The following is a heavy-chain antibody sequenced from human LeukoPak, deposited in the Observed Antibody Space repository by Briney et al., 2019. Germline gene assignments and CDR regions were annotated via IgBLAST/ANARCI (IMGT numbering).Heavy chain of an antibody. CDR1: GGSISSSSYY. D-gene: IGHD1-26*01. V-gene: IGHV4-39*01. Sequence: PSETLSLTCTVSGGSISSSSYYWGWIRQPPGKGLEWIGSIYYSGSTYYNPSLKSRVTISVDTSKNQFSLKLSSVTAADTAVYYCARVLGSYYHESYFQHWGQGTLVTVSS. J-gene: IGHJ1*01. CDR3: ARVLGSYYHESYFQH. CDR2: IYYSGST.